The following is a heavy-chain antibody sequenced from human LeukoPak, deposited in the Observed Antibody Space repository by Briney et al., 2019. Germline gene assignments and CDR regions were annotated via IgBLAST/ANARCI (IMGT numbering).Heavy chain of an antibody. V-gene: IGHV3-23*01. Sequence: SGGSLRLSCAASGFTFSSYAMSWVRQAPGKGLEWVSAISGSGGSTYYADSVKGRFTISRDNSKNTLYLQMNSLRAEDTAVYYCAKEGRCGAWLSCSGETDDYWGQGTLVTVSS. D-gene: IGHD2-15*01. CDR3: AKEGRCGAWLSCSGETDDY. CDR2: ISGSGGST. CDR1: GFTFSSYA. J-gene: IGHJ4*02.